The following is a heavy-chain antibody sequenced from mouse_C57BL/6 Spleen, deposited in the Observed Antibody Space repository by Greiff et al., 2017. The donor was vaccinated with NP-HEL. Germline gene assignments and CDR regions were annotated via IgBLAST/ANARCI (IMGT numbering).Heavy chain of an antibody. CDR3: ARGTGREFDY. D-gene: IGHD4-1*01. V-gene: IGHV1-69*01. J-gene: IGHJ2*01. CDR1: GYTFTSYW. Sequence: QVQLQQPGAELVMPGASVKLSCKASGYTFTSYWMHWVKQRPGKGLEWIGELAPSDSYTNLNQKFKGKSTLTVDKSSSTAYMQLSSRTSEDSAVYYFARGTGREFDYWGQGTTLTVSS. CDR2: LAPSDSYT.